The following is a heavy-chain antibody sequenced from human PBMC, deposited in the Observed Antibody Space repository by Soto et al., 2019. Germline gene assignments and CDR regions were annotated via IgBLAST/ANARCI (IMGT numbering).Heavy chain of an antibody. CDR2: INHSGRT. D-gene: IGHD3-22*01. CDR3: ASDHDRSGYTTGANSVMDV. CDR1: GGSFSGYY. Sequence: PSETLSLTCAVYGGSFSGYYWSWIRQPPGKGLERIGEINHSGRTNYNPSLKSRVTISVDTSKNQFSLKLSSVTAADTAVYYCASDHDRSGYTTGANSVMDVWGQGTTVTVSS. J-gene: IGHJ6*02. V-gene: IGHV4-34*01.